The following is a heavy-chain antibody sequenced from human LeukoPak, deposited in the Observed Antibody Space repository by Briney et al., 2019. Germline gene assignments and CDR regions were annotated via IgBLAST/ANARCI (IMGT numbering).Heavy chain of an antibody. Sequence: SETLSLTCTVSGGSISSSSYYWGWIRQPPGKGLEWIGSIYYSGSTYYNPSLKSRVTISVDTSKNQFSLKLSSVTAADMAVYYCAREDYGGNSPYWYFDLWGRGTLVTVSS. CDR2: IYYSGST. CDR3: AREDYGGNSPYWYFDL. V-gene: IGHV4-39*07. CDR1: GGSISSSSYY. J-gene: IGHJ2*01. D-gene: IGHD4-23*01.